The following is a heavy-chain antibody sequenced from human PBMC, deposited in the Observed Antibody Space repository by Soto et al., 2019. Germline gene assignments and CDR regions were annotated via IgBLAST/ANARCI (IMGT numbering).Heavy chain of an antibody. J-gene: IGHJ6*02. CDR3: ARDDYYYYGMDV. CDR2: IYYSGST. V-gene: IGHV4-59*01. Sequence: SETLSLTCTVSGGSISGYYWSWIRQPPGKGLEWIGYIYYSGSTNYNPSPKSRVTISVDTSKNQFSLKLSSVTAADTAVYYCARDDYYYYGMDVWGQGTTVTVSS. CDR1: GGSISGYY.